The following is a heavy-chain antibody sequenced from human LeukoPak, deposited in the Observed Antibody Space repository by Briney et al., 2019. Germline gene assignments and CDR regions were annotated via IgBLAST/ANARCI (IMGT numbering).Heavy chain of an antibody. J-gene: IGHJ4*02. D-gene: IGHD2-21*01. Sequence: PGGSLRLSCAASGFTFSNYEMSWVRQTPRKGLEWVSHIYTDNNIKEADAVKGRFTISRDNARNSLYLQMNSLRAENTAIYYCARASNSPFDYWGQGTLVTVSS. CDR3: ARASNSPFDY. CDR1: GFTFSNYE. CDR2: IYTDNNI. V-gene: IGHV3-48*03.